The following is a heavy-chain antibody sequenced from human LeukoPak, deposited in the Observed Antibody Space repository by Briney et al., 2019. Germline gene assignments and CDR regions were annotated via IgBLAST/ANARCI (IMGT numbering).Heavy chain of an antibody. Sequence: PSETLSLTCAVYGGSFSGYYWSWIRQPPGKGLEWIGEINHSGSTNRNPSLKSRVTISVDTSKNQFSLKLNSVTAADTAVYYCARWVVAADYFYYMDVWGKGTTVTVSS. J-gene: IGHJ6*03. CDR2: INHSGST. V-gene: IGHV4-34*01. CDR1: GGSFSGYY. D-gene: IGHD2-15*01. CDR3: ARWVVAADYFYYMDV.